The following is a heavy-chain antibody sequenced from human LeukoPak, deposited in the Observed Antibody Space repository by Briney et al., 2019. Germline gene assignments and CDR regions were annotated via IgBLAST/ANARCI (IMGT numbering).Heavy chain of an antibody. J-gene: IGHJ4*02. CDR2: IYTSGST. CDR3: ARLALQEVGATQTYYLDY. V-gene: IGHV4-61*02. CDR1: GGSISSGSYY. D-gene: IGHD1-26*01. Sequence: SETLSLTCTVSGGSISSGSYYWSWIRQPAGKGLEWIGRIYTSGSTNYNPSLKSRVTISVDASKIQFSLKLSSVTAADTAVYYCARLALQEVGATQTYYLDYWGQGTLVTVSS.